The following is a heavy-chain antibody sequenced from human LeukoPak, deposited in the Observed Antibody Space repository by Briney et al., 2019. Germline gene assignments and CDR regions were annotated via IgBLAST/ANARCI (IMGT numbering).Heavy chain of an antibody. D-gene: IGHD3-3*01. CDR1: GYTFTGYY. Sequence: ASVKVSCKASGYTFTGYYMHWVRQAPGQGLEWMGWINPNSGGTNYAQKFQGRVTMTRDTSISTAYMELSRLRSDDTAVYYCARAQDFWSGCGMDVWGQGTTVTVSS. V-gene: IGHV1-2*02. CDR2: INPNSGGT. CDR3: ARAQDFWSGCGMDV. J-gene: IGHJ6*02.